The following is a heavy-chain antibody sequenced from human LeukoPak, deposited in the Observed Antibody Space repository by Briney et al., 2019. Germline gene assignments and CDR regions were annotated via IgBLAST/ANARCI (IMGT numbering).Heavy chain of an antibody. CDR1: GGSISSGDYY. J-gene: IGHJ3*02. V-gene: IGHV4-30-4*01. CDR2: IYYSGST. Sequence: SQTLSLTCTVSGGSISSGDYYWSWIRQPPGKGLEWIGYIYYSGSTYYNPSLKSRVTISVDTSKNQFSLKLSSVTAADTAEYYCARVSSGFAINAFDIWGQGTMVTVSS. CDR3: ARVSSGFAINAFDI. D-gene: IGHD3-22*01.